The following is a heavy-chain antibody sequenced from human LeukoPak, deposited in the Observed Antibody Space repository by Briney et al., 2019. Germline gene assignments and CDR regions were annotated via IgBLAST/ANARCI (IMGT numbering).Heavy chain of an antibody. CDR1: GGSISSYY. D-gene: IGHD1-1*01. CDR3: ARGGTRAFDI. Sequence: PSETLSLTCTVSGGSISSYYWSWIRQPPGKGLEWIGYIYYSGSTNSNPSLKSRVSISVDTSKNQFSLKLSSVTAADTAVFYCARGGTRAFDIWGQGTMVTVSS. CDR2: IYYSGST. J-gene: IGHJ3*02. V-gene: IGHV4-59*01.